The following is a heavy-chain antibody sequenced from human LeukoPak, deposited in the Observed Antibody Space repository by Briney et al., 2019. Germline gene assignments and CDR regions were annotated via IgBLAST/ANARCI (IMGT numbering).Heavy chain of an antibody. CDR3: ARGGPIVATIPTSIFDY. CDR1: GGSISSSSYY. CDR2: IYYSGST. D-gene: IGHD5-12*01. J-gene: IGHJ4*02. V-gene: IGHV4-39*01. Sequence: SGTLSLTCAVSGGSISSSSYYWGWIRQPPGKGLEWIGSIYYSGSTYYNPSLKSRVTISVDTSKNQFSLKLSSVTAADTAVYYCARGGPIVATIPTSIFDYWGQGTLVTVSS.